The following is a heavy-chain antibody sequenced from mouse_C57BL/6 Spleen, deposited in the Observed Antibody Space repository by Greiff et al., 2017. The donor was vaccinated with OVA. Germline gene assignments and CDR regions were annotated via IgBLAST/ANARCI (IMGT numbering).Heavy chain of an antibody. CDR2: IYPRSGNT. CDR1: GYTFTSYG. Sequence: VQLQESGAELARPGASVKLSCKASGYTFTSYGISWVKQRTGQGLEWIGEIYPRSGNTYYNEKFKGKATLTADKSSSTAYMELRSLTSEDSAVYFCARKGPGWYFDVWGTGTTVTVSS. CDR3: ARKGPGWYFDV. J-gene: IGHJ1*03. V-gene: IGHV1-81*01.